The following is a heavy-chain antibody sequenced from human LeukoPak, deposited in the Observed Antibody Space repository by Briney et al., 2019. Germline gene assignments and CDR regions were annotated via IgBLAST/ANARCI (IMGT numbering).Heavy chain of an antibody. CDR2: ISGSGGST. CDR3: ARQYYYDSSGYYSY. V-gene: IGHV3-23*01. D-gene: IGHD3-22*01. J-gene: IGHJ4*02. CDR1: GFTFSSYA. Sequence: GGSLRLSCAASGFTFSSYAISWVRQAPGKGLEWVAAISGSGGSTYYADSVKGWFTISRDNSKNTLYLQMNSLRAEDTAVYYCARQYYYDSSGYYSYWGQGTLVTVSS.